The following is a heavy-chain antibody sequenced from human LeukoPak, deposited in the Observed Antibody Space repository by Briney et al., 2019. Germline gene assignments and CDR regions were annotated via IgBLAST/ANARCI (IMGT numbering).Heavy chain of an antibody. V-gene: IGHV3-21*01. CDR2: ISPSGHST. D-gene: IGHD3-10*01. CDR1: GFTFSSYT. CDR3: GRDFLGESGAGGP. J-gene: IGHJ5*02. Sequence: GGSLRLSCAASGFTFSSYTMNWVRQAAGKGLEWASSISPSGHSTWPADSVKGRFTISRDNAKNSVYLQMTNLRVDDTAVYYCGRDFLGESGAGGPWGQGILVTVSS.